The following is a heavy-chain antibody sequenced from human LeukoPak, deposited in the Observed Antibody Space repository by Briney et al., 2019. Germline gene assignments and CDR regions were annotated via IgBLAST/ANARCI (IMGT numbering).Heavy chain of an antibody. CDR1: GGTFSSYA. Sequence: GASVKVSCKASGGTFSSYAISWVRQAPGQGLEWMGGIIPIFGTANYAQKFQGRVTITTDESTSTAYMELSSLRSEDTAVYYCARDHGYRYSGSYSGGAFDIWGQGTMVTVSS. CDR2: IIPIFGTA. CDR3: ARDHGYRYSGSYSGGAFDI. D-gene: IGHD1-26*01. V-gene: IGHV1-69*05. J-gene: IGHJ3*02.